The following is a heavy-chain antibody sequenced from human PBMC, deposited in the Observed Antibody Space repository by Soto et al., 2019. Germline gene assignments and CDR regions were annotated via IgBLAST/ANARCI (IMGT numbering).Heavy chain of an antibody. V-gene: IGHV4-4*02. CDR1: GGSISSSNW. J-gene: IGHJ4*02. D-gene: IGHD6-19*01. CDR3: ARECSRGQGGFDY. CDR2: IYHSGST. Sequence: QVQLQESGPGLVKPSGTLSLTCAVSGGSISSSNWWSWVRQPPGKGLEWIGEIYHSGSTNYNSSLKSRVXXSXEXXKNQFSLKLNSVTAADTAVYYCARECSRGQGGFDYWGQGTLVTVSS.